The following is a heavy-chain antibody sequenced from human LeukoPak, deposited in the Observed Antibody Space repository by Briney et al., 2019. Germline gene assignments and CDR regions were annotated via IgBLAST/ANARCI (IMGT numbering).Heavy chain of an antibody. CDR3: SRNYDSGSYAFDI. CDR2: IRSKAYGGTT. Sequence: GGSLRLSCTGSGFTFGDYAMSWVRQAPGKGLEWVGFIRSKAYGGTTEYAASVKGRFTISRDDSKSIAYLQMNSLEIEDTAVYYCSRNYDSGSYAFDIWGQGTMVTVSS. CDR1: GFTFGDYA. J-gene: IGHJ3*02. V-gene: IGHV3-49*04. D-gene: IGHD3-10*01.